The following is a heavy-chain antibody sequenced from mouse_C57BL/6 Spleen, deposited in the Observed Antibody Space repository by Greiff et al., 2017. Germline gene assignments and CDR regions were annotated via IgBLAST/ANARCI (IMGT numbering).Heavy chain of an antibody. V-gene: IGHV1-78*01. D-gene: IGHD1-1*01. CDR3: TRGTVEATFDY. CDR2: IYPSDGST. Sequence: VQLQQSDAELVKPGASVKISCKVSGYTFTDYTINWMKQRPEQGLEWIGYIYPSDGSTKYNEKFKGKATLTVDKSSSTAYMELRSLTSEDSAVXYYTRGTVEATFDYWGQGTTLTVSS. CDR1: GYTFTDYT. J-gene: IGHJ2*01.